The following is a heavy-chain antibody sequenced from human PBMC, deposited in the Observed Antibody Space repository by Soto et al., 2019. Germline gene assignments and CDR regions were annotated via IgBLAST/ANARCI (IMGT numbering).Heavy chain of an antibody. CDR2: IYSGGST. J-gene: IGHJ5*02. V-gene: IGHV3-53*04. CDR1: GFTVSSNH. Sequence: EVQLVESGGGLVQPGGSLRLSCAASGFTVSSNHMSWVRQAPGKGLEWVSVIYSGGSTYYADSVKGRFTISRHNSKSTLYLQMNSLRAEDTAVYYCAREVGHGWFDPWGQGTLVTVSS. CDR3: AREVGHGWFDP.